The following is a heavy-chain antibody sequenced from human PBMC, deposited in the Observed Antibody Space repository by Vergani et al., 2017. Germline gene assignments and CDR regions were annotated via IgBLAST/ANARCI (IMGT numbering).Heavy chain of an antibody. D-gene: IGHD3-10*01. Sequence: QMQLQESGPGLLKPSQTLSLTCSVSGGSFDGVSSYWTWIRQPAGKGLEGIGRIYKSGRTKYNPSHQSRVTISPDTSKNQFSLNLTSVTAADTGVYFCARDRVTVVRNQYYGMDVWGQGTTVIVSS. CDR2: IYKSGRT. CDR3: ARDRVTVVRNQYYGMDV. V-gene: IGHV4-61*02. CDR1: GGSFDGVSSY. J-gene: IGHJ6*02.